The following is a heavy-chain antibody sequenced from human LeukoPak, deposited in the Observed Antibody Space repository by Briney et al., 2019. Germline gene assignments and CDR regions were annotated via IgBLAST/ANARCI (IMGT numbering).Heavy chain of an antibody. CDR3: AKGDSGYESFDY. CDR1: GFTFSSYA. J-gene: IGHJ4*02. V-gene: IGHV3-23*01. D-gene: IGHD5-12*01. CDR2: ISGSGDST. Sequence: GGSLRLSCAASGFTFSSYAMTWVRQAPGKGLEWVSVISGSGDSTYYADSVKGRFTISRDNSKNTLSLQMNSLRAEDTAVYYCAKGDSGYESFDYWGQETLVTVSS.